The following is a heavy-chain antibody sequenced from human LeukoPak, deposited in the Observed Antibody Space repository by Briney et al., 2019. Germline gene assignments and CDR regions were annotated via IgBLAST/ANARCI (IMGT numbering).Heavy chain of an antibody. Sequence: GGSLRLSCAASGFTFNSHAMSWVRQAPGKGLEWVSTLSGSAFTYYADSVKGRFTISRDTSKNTLFLDMNTLRVEDTAVYYCAKGSQESPRTILDVFDIWGQGTMVSVSS. CDR3: AKGSQESPRTILDVFDI. CDR1: GFTFNSHA. CDR2: LSGSAFT. D-gene: IGHD1-1*01. V-gene: IGHV3-23*01. J-gene: IGHJ3*02.